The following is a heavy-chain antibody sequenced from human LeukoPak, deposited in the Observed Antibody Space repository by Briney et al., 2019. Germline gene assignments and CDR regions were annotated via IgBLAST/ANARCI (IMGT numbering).Heavy chain of an antibody. CDR3: AREPAAIWAPSK. D-gene: IGHD2-2*01. J-gene: IGHJ4*02. Sequence: GGSLRLSCAASGFTVSSNYMSWVRQAPGKGLEWVSVIYSGGSTYYADSVKGRFTISRDNSKNTLYLQMNSLRAEDTAVYYCAREPAAIWAPSKWAQGTLVTVSS. V-gene: IGHV3-53*01. CDR2: IYSGGST. CDR1: GFTVSSNY.